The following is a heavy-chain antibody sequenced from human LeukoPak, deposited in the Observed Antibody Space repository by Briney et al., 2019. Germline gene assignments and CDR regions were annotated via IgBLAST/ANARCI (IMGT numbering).Heavy chain of an antibody. CDR3: ARGAYYYED. V-gene: IGHV3-48*01. J-gene: IGHJ4*02. Sequence: GGSLRLSCAASGFTFSSYWMNWARQAPGKGLEWVSYISSSSSTIYYADSVKGRFTISRDNAKNSLYLQMNSLRAEDTAVYYCARGAYYYEDWGQGTLVTVSS. CDR2: ISSSSSTI. D-gene: IGHD3-22*01. CDR1: GFTFSSYW.